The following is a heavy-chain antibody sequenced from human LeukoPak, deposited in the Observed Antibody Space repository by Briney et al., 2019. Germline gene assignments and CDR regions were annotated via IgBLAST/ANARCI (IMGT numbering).Heavy chain of an antibody. J-gene: IGHJ4*02. Sequence: ASVKVSCKASGYTFTSYAMHWVRQAPGQRLEWMGWINAGNGNTKCSQKFQGRVTITRDTSASTAYMELSSLRSEDTAVYYCARDRLDTAMDYWGQGTLVTVSS. CDR2: INAGNGNT. CDR1: GYTFTSYA. CDR3: ARDRLDTAMDY. V-gene: IGHV1-3*01. D-gene: IGHD5-18*01.